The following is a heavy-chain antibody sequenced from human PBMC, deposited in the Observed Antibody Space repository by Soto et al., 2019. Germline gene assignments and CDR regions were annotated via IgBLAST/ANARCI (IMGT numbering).Heavy chain of an antibody. CDR2: ISGSGGST. V-gene: IGHV3-23*01. Sequence: EVQLLESGGGLVQPGGSLRLSCAASGFTFSSYAMSWVRQAPGKGLEWVSAISGSGGSTYYADSVKGRFTISRDNSKNTLYLQMNSLRAEDTAVYYCAAIAAAGGKNYYGMDVWGQGTTVTVSS. CDR1: GFTFSSYA. CDR3: AAIAAAGGKNYYGMDV. D-gene: IGHD6-13*01. J-gene: IGHJ6*02.